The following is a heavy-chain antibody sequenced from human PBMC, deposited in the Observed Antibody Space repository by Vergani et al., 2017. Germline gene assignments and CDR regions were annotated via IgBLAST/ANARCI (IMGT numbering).Heavy chain of an antibody. CDR1: GGSISSSSYY. D-gene: IGHD6-13*01. J-gene: IGHJ5*02. CDR2: IYYSGST. V-gene: IGHV4-39*01. Sequence: QLQLQESGPGLVKPSETLSLTCTVSGGSISSSSYYWGWIRQPPGKGLEWIGSIYYSGSTYYNPSLKSRVTISVDTSKNQFSLKLSSVTAADTATYYCARTPSSRTSFDPGSEGRLMTVSS. CDR3: ARTPSSRTSFDP.